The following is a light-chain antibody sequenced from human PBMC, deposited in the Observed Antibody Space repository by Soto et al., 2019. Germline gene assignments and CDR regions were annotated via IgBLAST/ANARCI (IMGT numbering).Light chain of an antibody. CDR1: QSVSTY. J-gene: IGKJ1*01. V-gene: IGKV1-39*01. CDR3: HQSYDFPWT. Sequence: DIQMTQSPSTLSASVGDRVTITCRASQSVSTYVTWYQQKPGKAPYLLIYRTSILQTGVPSRFSGAGSGTEFTLTVSSLQPEDFATYYCHQSYDFPWTFGQGTKVDIK. CDR2: RTS.